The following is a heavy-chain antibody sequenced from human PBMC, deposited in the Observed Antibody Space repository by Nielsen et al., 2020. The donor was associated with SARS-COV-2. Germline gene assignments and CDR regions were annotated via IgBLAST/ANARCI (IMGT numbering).Heavy chain of an antibody. CDR2: IYYSGST. CDR1: GGSFSGYY. J-gene: IGHJ2*01. V-gene: IGHV4-31*11. CDR3: ARHYGDYEVYWYFDL. D-gene: IGHD4-17*01. Sequence: SETLSLTCAVYGGSFSGYYWSWIRQHPGKGLEWIGYIYYSGSTYYNPSLKSRVTISVDTSKNQFSLKLSSVTAADTAVYYCARHYGDYEVYWYFDLWGRGTLVTVSS.